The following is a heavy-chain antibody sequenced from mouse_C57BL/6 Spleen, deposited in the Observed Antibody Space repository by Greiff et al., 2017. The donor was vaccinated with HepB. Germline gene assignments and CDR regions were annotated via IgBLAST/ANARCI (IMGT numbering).Heavy chain of an antibody. CDR1: GYTFTSYW. V-gene: IGHV1-64*01. J-gene: IGHJ2*01. Sequence: QVQLQQPGAELVKPGASVKLSCKASGYTFTSYWMHWVKQRPGQGLEWIGMIHPNSGSTNYNEKFKSKATLTVDKSSSTAYMQLSSLTSEDSAVYYCAVRNWDEDYFDYWGQGTTLTVSS. CDR2: IHPNSGST. D-gene: IGHD4-1*01. CDR3: AVRNWDEDYFDY.